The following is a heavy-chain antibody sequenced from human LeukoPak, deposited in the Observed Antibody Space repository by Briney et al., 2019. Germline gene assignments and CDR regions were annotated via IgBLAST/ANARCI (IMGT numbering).Heavy chain of an antibody. Sequence: PGGSLRLSCAASGFPFSGSAMHWVRQASGKGLEWVGRIRSKANSYATAYAASVKGRFTISRDDSKNTAYLQMNSLKTEDTAVYYCTRHDRINDIWGQGTMVTVSS. D-gene: IGHD3-10*01. CDR3: TRHDRINDI. CDR2: IRSKANSYAT. CDR1: GFPFSGSA. V-gene: IGHV3-73*01. J-gene: IGHJ3*02.